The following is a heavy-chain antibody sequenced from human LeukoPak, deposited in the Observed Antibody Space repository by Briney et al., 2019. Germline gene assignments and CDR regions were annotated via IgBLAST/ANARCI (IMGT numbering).Heavy chain of an antibody. D-gene: IGHD2-15*01. J-gene: IGHJ4*02. CDR3: TTESGGGPRY. Sequence: PGESLRLSCVGSGFIFADAWMCWVRQAPGKGLEWLGHIKIKTEGGTSVYAAPLKGRFTISRDDSKSTVYLQMNFLGTADTAVYYCTTESGGGPRYWGQGTLVTVSS. CDR1: GFIFADAW. CDR2: IKIKTEGGTS. V-gene: IGHV3-15*01.